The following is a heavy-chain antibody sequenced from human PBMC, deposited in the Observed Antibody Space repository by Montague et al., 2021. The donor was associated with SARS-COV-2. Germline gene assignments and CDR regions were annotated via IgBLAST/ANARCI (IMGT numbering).Heavy chain of an antibody. D-gene: IGHD5-12*01. Sequence: SLRLSCAASGLTVNGDYMHWVRQAPGKGLEWVSCISSDATTYYADSVKGRFTISRDNAKNSLYLQMNSLRAEDTAVYYCARFLSGYDFGAFYFDYWGQGTLVTVSS. CDR3: ARFLSGYDFGAFYFDY. V-gene: IGHV3-66*01. J-gene: IGHJ4*02. CDR2: ISSDATT. CDR1: GLTVNGDY.